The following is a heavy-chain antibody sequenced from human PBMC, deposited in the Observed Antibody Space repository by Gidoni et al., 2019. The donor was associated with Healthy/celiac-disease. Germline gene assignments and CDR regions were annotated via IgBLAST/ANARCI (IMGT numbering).Heavy chain of an antibody. CDR1: GFTFISYS. V-gene: IGHV3-48*04. Sequence: EVQLVESGGGLVQPGGFLRLSCAAYGFTFISYSMKWVRQAPGNGLEWVSYISSSSSTIYDADSVKGRFTISRDNAKNSLYLQMNSLRAEDTAVYYCAKVGDYKDYYYYGMDVWGQGTTVTVSS. CDR2: ISSSSSTI. CDR3: AKVGDYKDYYYYGMDV. J-gene: IGHJ6*02. D-gene: IGHD4-17*01.